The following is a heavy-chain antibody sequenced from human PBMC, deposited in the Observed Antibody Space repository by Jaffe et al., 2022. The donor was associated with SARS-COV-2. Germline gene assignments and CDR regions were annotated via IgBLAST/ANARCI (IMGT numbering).Heavy chain of an antibody. Sequence: EVQLLESGGGLVQPGGSLRLSCAASGFTFSSYAMSWVRQAPGKGLEWVSAISGSGGSTYYADSVKGRFTISRDNSKNTLYLQMNSLRAEDTAVYYCAKALASGYSSGWYSYYDYWGQGTLVTVSS. CDR1: GFTFSSYA. D-gene: IGHD6-19*01. CDR2: ISGSGGST. CDR3: AKALASGYSSGWYSYYDY. V-gene: IGHV3-23*01. J-gene: IGHJ4*02.